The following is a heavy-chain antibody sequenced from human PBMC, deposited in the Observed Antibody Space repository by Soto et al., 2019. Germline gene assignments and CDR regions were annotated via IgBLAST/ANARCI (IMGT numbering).Heavy chain of an antibody. CDR1: GFTFSDYY. CDR3: ARDRSRIQLWLSAGDYYYYGMDV. J-gene: IGHJ6*02. D-gene: IGHD5-18*01. CDR2: ISSSGSTI. V-gene: IGHV3-11*01. Sequence: PVGSLRLSCAASGFTFSDYYMSWIRQAPGKGLEWVSYISSSGSTIYYADSVKGRFTISRDNAKNSLYLQMNSLRAEDTAVYYCARDRSRIQLWLSAGDYYYYGMDVWGQGTTVTVSS.